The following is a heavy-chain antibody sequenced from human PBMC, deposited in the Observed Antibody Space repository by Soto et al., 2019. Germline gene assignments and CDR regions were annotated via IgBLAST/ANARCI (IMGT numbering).Heavy chain of an antibody. J-gene: IGHJ4*02. CDR3: AKDVLSGSYSGHFDY. V-gene: IGHV3-30*18. Sequence: QVQLVESGGGVVQPGRSLRLSCAASGFTFSSYGMHWVRQAPGKGLEWVAVISYDGSNKYYADSVKSRFTISRDNSKNTLYLQMNSLRAEDTAVYYCAKDVLSGSYSGHFDYWGQGTLVTVSS. CDR1: GFTFSSYG. D-gene: IGHD1-26*01. CDR2: ISYDGSNK.